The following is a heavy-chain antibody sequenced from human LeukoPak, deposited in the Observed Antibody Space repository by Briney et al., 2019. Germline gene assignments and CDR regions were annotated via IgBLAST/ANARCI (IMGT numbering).Heavy chain of an antibody. D-gene: IGHD2-2*03. V-gene: IGHV4-34*01. J-gene: IGHJ6*03. CDR2: INHSGST. CDR1: GGSFSGYY. Sequence: SETLSLTCAVYGGSFSGYYWSWIRQPPGKGLEWIGEINHSGSTNYNPSLKSRVTMSVDTSKNQFSLKLSSVTAADTAVYYCARDGYCSSTSCYDYYYYMDVWGKGTTVTVSS. CDR3: ARDGYCSSTSCYDYYYYMDV.